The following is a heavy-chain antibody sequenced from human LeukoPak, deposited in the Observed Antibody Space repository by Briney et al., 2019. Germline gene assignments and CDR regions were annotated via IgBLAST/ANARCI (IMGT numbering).Heavy chain of an antibody. CDR1: GFTFSSYS. J-gene: IGHJ3*01. CDR3: AKGNSWDYGDYG. V-gene: IGHV3-21*04. Sequence: KTGGSLRLSCAASGFTFSSYSMNWVRQAPGKGLEWVSSISSSSSYIYYADSVKGRFTISRDNAKNSLYLQMNSLRAEDTAVYYCAKGNSWDYGDYGWGQGTMVTVSS. CDR2: ISSSSSYI. D-gene: IGHD4-17*01.